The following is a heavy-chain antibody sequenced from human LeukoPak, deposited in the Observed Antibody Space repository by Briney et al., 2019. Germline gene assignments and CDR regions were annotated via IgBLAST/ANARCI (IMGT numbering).Heavy chain of an antibody. Sequence: PSETLSLTCTVSDGSITNYDWSWIRQPPGRGLEWIAYIYYSGSTNYNPSLKSRVTISVDTSKNQFSLKLSSVTAADTAVYYCARLSTEMAIDYWGQGTLVTVSS. CDR3: ARLSTEMAIDY. J-gene: IGHJ4*02. CDR2: IYYSGST. CDR1: DGSITNYD. V-gene: IGHV4-59*08. D-gene: IGHD5-24*01.